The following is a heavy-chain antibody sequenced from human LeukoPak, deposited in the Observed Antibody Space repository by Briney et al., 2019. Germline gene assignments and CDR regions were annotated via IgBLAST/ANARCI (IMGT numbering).Heavy chain of an antibody. CDR1: GFAFGNYA. Sequence: PGGSLRLSCAASGFAFGNYAMGWVRQAPGKGLEWVSSIDSSGSYTPSADSVKGRFTISRDNFENTLYLQMNRLRAEDTAVYFCAKISTVTDNFGHWGQGTLVTVSS. D-gene: IGHD4-17*01. CDR2: IDSSGSYT. V-gene: IGHV3-23*01. CDR3: AKISTVTDNFGH. J-gene: IGHJ4*02.